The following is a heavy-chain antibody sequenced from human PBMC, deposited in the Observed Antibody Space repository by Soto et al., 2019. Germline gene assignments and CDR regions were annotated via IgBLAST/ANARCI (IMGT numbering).Heavy chain of an antibody. J-gene: IGHJ3*02. CDR2: ISSSSSTI. CDR3: ARALSNWNGPGAFDI. Sequence: GSLRLSCAASGFTFSSYSMNWVRQAPGKGLEWVSYISSSSSTIYYADSVKGRFTISRDNAKNSLYLQMNSLRAEDTAVYYYARALSNWNGPGAFDIWGQGTMVTVSS. V-gene: IGHV3-48*01. CDR1: GFTFSSYS. D-gene: IGHD1-1*01.